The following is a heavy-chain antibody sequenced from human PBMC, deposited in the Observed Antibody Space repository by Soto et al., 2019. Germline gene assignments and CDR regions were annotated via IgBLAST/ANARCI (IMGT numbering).Heavy chain of an antibody. CDR1: GGSISSSNW. CDR3: ARLAVAGTRFYY. Sequence: QVQLQESGPGLVKPSGTLSLTCAVSGGSISSSNWWSWVRQPPGKGLEWIGEIYHSGSTNYNPSLKSRVTISLDTSKIQFALKLSSVTAADTAVYYCARLAVAGTRFYYWGQGTLVTVSS. CDR2: IYHSGST. D-gene: IGHD6-19*01. J-gene: IGHJ4*02. V-gene: IGHV4-4*02.